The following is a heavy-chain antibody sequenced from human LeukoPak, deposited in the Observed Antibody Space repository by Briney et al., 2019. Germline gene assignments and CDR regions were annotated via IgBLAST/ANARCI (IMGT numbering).Heavy chain of an antibody. J-gene: IGHJ3*02. CDR1: GYTLTELS. Sequence: ASVKVSCKVSGYTLTELSMHWVRQAPGKGLEWMGGFDPEDGETIYAQKFQGRVTMTEDTSTDTAYTELSSLRSEDTAVYYCATVFGPFLRPKYAFDIWGQGTMVTVSS. CDR2: FDPEDGET. V-gene: IGHV1-24*01. CDR3: ATVFGPFLRPKYAFDI. D-gene: IGHD3-3*02.